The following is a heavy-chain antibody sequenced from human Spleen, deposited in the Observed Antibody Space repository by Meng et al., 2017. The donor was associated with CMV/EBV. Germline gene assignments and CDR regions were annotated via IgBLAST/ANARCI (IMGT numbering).Heavy chain of an antibody. D-gene: IGHD5-12*01. CDR3: ARTYDIVKYPFDL. CDR1: GYTFTGYY. J-gene: IGHJ3*01. CDR2: INPDSGAT. Sequence: ASVKVSCKASGYTFTGYYIHWLRQAPGQGLEWMGWINPDSGATNYAHRSQGRVSMTRDTSVSSVYMEVNRLRSDDTALYYCARTYDIVKYPFDLWGQGTLVTVSS. V-gene: IGHV1-2*07.